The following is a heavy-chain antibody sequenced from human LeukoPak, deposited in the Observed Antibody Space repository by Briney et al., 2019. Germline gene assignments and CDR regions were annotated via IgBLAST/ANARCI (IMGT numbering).Heavy chain of an antibody. CDR2: ISSEGSST. J-gene: IGHJ5*02. CDR3: ARDLDGYRSGNGA. Sequence: PGGSLRLSSAASGFTFSSYWMHWVRQVPGKGLVWVSRISSEGSSTKYADSVKGRFTISRDNAKNTLYLQMNSLRAEDTAVYYCARDLDGYRSGNGAWGQGTLVTVSS. CDR1: GFTFSSYW. D-gene: IGHD5-12*01. V-gene: IGHV3-74*03.